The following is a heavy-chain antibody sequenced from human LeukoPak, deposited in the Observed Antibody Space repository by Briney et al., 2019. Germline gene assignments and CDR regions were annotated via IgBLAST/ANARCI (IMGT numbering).Heavy chain of an antibody. V-gene: IGHV1-2*02. CDR2: INPNSGGT. D-gene: IGHD2-2*01. CDR1: GYTFTSYY. Sequence: GASVKVSCKASGYTFTSYYMHWVRQAPGQGLEWMGWINPNSGGTNYAQKFQGRVTMTRDTSISTAYMELSRLRSDDTAVYYCAISDIVVVPAANGSEGWFDPWGQGTLVTVSS. J-gene: IGHJ5*02. CDR3: AISDIVVVPAANGSEGWFDP.